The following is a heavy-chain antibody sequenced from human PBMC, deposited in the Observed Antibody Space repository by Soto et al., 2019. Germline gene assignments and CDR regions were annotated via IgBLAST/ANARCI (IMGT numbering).Heavy chain of an antibody. V-gene: IGHV3-13*01. CDR2: ITTAGDT. CDR1: GFTFSNYD. J-gene: IGHJ6*02. Sequence: EVQLVESGGGLVQPGGSLRLSCAASGFTFSNYDMHWVRQVTGKGLEWVSGITTAGDTYYAGSVKGRFTIPREKAKNSLYLQMNSLSAGDTAVYYCARELHGGSYGMDVWGQGTTVTVSS. CDR3: ARELHGGSYGMDV.